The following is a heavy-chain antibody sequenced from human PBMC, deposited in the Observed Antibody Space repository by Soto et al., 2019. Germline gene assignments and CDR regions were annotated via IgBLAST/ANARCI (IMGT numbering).Heavy chain of an antibody. D-gene: IGHD2-21*02. V-gene: IGHV3-21*01. Sequence: EVQLVESGGGLVKPGGCLRLSCAASGFTFSSYSMNWVRQAPGKGLEWVSSISSSSSYIYYADSVKGRFTISRDNAKNSLYLQMNSLRAEDTAVYYCARSRGNSFDYWGQGTLVTVSS. CDR1: GFTFSSYS. CDR3: ARSRGNSFDY. CDR2: ISSSSSYI. J-gene: IGHJ4*02.